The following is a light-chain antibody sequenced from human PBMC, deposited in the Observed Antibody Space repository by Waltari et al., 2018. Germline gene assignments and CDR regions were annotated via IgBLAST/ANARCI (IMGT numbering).Light chain of an antibody. V-gene: IGLV3-19*01. CDR1: SLRTSY. J-gene: IGLJ3*02. Sequence: SSELTQGPAVSVALGQTVKITCQGDSLRTSYASWYQLKPGQAPVLVFFGKEKRPSGIPDRFSGYSSGTTSSLTITGAQAEDESDYYCHSRNGRNNEVVFGGGTKLTVL. CDR3: HSRNGRNNEVV. CDR2: GKE.